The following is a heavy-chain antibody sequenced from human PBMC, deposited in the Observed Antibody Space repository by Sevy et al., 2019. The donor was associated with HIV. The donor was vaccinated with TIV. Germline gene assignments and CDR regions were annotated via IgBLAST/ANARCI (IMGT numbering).Heavy chain of an antibody. Sequence: GESLKISCAASGFTFSSYGMHWVRQAPGKGLEWVAVISYDGSNKYYAHSVKGRFTISRDNSKNTLYLQMNSLRAEDTAVYYCAKDLYSVVPAAPDYWGQGTLVTVSS. CDR2: ISYDGSNK. J-gene: IGHJ4*02. D-gene: IGHD2-2*01. V-gene: IGHV3-30*18. CDR1: GFTFSSYG. CDR3: AKDLYSVVPAAPDY.